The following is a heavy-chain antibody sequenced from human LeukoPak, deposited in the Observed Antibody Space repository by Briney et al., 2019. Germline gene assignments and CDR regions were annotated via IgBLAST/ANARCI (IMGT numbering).Heavy chain of an antibody. D-gene: IGHD4-17*01. Sequence: GGSLRLSCAASGFTFSSYSMNWARQAPGKGLEWVSYIRYSSSTIYYADSVKGRFTISRDNGKNSLYLQMNSLRAEDTAVYYCARDRLHYGEYEKTFDYWGQGTLVTVSS. V-gene: IGHV3-48*01. CDR1: GFTFSSYS. J-gene: IGHJ4*02. CDR2: IRYSSSTI. CDR3: ARDRLHYGEYEKTFDY.